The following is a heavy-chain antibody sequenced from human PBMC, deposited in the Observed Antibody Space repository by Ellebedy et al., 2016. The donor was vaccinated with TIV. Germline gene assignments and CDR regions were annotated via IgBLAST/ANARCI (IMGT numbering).Heavy chain of an antibody. J-gene: IGHJ5*02. CDR1: GFTFSDFS. CDR2: ISSSSNYI. Sequence: PGGSLRLSCAVSGFTFSDFSMNWVRQAPGKGLEWVSSISSSSNYIYYADSVKGRFTISRDNAKNSFYLQMNSLRAEETAVYYCARGGSVSALYNWFDPWGRGTLVTVSS. CDR3: ARGGSVSALYNWFDP. V-gene: IGHV3-21*03. D-gene: IGHD6-19*01.